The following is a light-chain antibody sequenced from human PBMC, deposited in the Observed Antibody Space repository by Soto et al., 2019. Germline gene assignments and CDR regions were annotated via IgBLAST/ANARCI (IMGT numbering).Light chain of an antibody. CDR3: AAWDDSLSGPG. CDR2: GNN. V-gene: IGLV1-44*01. CDR1: SSNIGRNT. Sequence: QSVLNQPPSASGTPGQRVTISCSGSSSNIGRNTVNWYQQFPGTAPKLLIYGNNQRPSGVPDRFYGSKSGTSASLAISGLQSEDEADYYCAAWDDSLSGPGFGGGTKLSVL. J-gene: IGLJ3*02.